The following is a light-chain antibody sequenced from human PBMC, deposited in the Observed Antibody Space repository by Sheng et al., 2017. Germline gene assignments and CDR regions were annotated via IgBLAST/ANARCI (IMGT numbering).Light chain of an antibody. CDR2: DVS. Sequence: QSALTQPASVSGSPGQSITISCTGTSGDVGGYNFVSWYQQHPGKVPKLIIYDVSNRPSGISNRFSGSKSGNTASLTISGLQAEDEADYYCNSYTSSTTVVFGGGTKLTVL. CDR1: SGDVGGYNF. J-gene: IGLJ3*02. V-gene: IGLV2-14*01. CDR3: NSYTSSTTVV.